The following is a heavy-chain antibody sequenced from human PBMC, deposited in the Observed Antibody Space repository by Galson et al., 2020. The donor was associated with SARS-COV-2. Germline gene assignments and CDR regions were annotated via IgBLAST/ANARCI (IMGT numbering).Heavy chain of an antibody. Sequence: GGSLRLSCAVFGFSFSTYAMHWVRQTPGKGLEWVAVISYDGSDKHYADSVKGRFTISRDNSNNTLYLQMNSLRNGDTAVYYCATDRWQWNVVSIWPPPEFWGQGTLVTVSS. CDR1: GFSFSTYA. J-gene: IGHJ4*02. CDR3: ATDRWQWNVVSIWPPPEF. V-gene: IGHV3-30*04. D-gene: IGHD2-21*01. CDR2: ISYDGSDK.